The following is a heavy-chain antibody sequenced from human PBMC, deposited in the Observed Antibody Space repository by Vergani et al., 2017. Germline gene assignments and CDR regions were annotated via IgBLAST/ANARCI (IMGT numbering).Heavy chain of an antibody. CDR2: LYYSGST. Sequence: QVQLQESGPGLVKPSETLSLTCTVSGGSISSYYWSWIRQPPGKGLEWIGHLYYSGSTNYNSPLKSRVTITVDTSKNQFSLKLSSVTAADTAVYYCSRAGYSSFPFDYWGQGTLVTVSS. V-gene: IGHV4-59*01. D-gene: IGHD6-13*01. J-gene: IGHJ4*02. CDR1: GGSISSYY. CDR3: SRAGYSSFPFDY.